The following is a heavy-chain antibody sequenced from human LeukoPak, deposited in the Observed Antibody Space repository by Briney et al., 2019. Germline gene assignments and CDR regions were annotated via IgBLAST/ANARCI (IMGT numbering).Heavy chain of an antibody. CDR3: AKDQGYSSSWYVGY. Sequence: GGSLRLSCAASGFTFSSYGMHWVRQAPGKGLEWVAFIRYDGSNKYYADSVKGRFTISRDNSKNTLYLQMNSLRAEDTAVYYCAKDQGYSSSWYVGYWGQGTLVTVSS. CDR2: IRYDGSNK. J-gene: IGHJ4*02. D-gene: IGHD6-13*01. CDR1: GFTFSSYG. V-gene: IGHV3-30*02.